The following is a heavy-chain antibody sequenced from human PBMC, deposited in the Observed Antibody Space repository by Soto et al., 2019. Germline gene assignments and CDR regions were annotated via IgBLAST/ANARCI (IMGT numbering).Heavy chain of an antibody. V-gene: IGHV4-4*02. Sequence: QVQLQESGPGLVKPSGTLSLTCAVSGGPITNSNWWSWVRQSPEKGLEYIGRIYHSGSTNYNPSLKRRVTLSVDKSKNQFSLRLSSVTAADTAVYYWARVRLDCSTTSCSVSAFDIWGQGTMVTVSS. CDR1: GGPITNSNW. CDR3: ARVRLDCSTTSCSVSAFDI. D-gene: IGHD2-2*01. J-gene: IGHJ3*02. CDR2: IYHSGST.